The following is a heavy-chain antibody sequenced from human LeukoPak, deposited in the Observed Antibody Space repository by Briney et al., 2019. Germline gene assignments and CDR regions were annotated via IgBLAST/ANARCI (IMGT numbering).Heavy chain of an antibody. D-gene: IGHD3-10*01. CDR1: GGSFSGYY. V-gene: IGHV4-4*07. J-gene: IGHJ5*02. CDR2: IYTSGST. CDR3: ARDVSIRHPTYYYGSGSPGNWFDP. Sequence: SETLSLTCAVYGGSFSGYYWSWIRQPAGKGLEWIGRIYTSGSTNYNPSLKSRVTMSVDTSKNQFSLKLSSVTAADTAVYYCARDVSIRHPTYYYGSGSPGNWFDPWGQGTLVTVSS.